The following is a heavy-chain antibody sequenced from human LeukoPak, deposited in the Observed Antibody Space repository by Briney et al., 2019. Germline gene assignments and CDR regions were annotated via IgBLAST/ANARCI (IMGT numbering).Heavy chain of an antibody. CDR3: AKDYGYSNDWYLIDY. Sequence: GGSLRLSCTVSGFTVSSNSMSWVRQAPGKGLEWVSFIYSDNTHYSDSVKGRFTISRDNSKNSLYLQMNSLRTEDTAFYYCAKDYGYSNDWYLIDYWGQGTLVTVSS. V-gene: IGHV3-53*05. J-gene: IGHJ4*02. CDR1: GFTVSSNS. D-gene: IGHD6-19*01. CDR2: IYSDNT.